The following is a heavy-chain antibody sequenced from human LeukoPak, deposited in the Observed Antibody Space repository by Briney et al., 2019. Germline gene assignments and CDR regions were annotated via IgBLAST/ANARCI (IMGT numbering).Heavy chain of an antibody. J-gene: IGHJ4*02. V-gene: IGHV1-69*06. D-gene: IGHD1-26*01. CDR2: IIPIFGTA. CDR1: GGTFSSYA. Sequence: GASVKVSCKASGGTFSSYAISWVRQAPGQGLEWMGGIIPIFGTANYAQKFQGRVTMTEDTSTDTAYMELSSLRSEDTAVYYCATDGGHSGSYWGGGYWGQGTLVTVSS. CDR3: ATDGGHSGSYWGGGY.